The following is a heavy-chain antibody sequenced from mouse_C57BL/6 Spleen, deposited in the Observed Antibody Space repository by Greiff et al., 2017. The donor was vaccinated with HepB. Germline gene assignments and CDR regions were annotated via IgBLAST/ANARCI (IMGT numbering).Heavy chain of an antibody. J-gene: IGHJ4*01. CDR2: IYPGSGNT. CDR3: ARAPYYYGSSYNYYAMDY. V-gene: IGHV1-76*01. D-gene: IGHD1-1*01. CDR1: GYTFTDYY. Sequence: QVQLKQSGAELVRPGASVKLSCKASGYTFTDYYINWVKQRPGQGLEWIARIYPGSGNTYYNEKFKGKATLTAEKSSSTAYMQLSSLTSEDSAVYFCARAPYYYGSSYNYYAMDYWGQGTSVTVSS.